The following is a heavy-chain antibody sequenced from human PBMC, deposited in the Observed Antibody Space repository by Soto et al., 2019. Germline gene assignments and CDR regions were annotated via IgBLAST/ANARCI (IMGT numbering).Heavy chain of an antibody. J-gene: IGHJ5*02. CDR2: IYYSGST. V-gene: IGHV4-31*03. CDR3: AREPVYYGDRVRWFDP. CDR1: GGSISSGGYY. Sequence: PSETLSLTSTVSGGSISSGGYYWSWIRQHPGKGLEWIGYIYYSGSTYYNPSLKSRVTISVDTSKNQFSLKLSSVTAADTAVYYCAREPVYYGDRVRWFDPWGQGTLVTVSS. D-gene: IGHD4-17*01.